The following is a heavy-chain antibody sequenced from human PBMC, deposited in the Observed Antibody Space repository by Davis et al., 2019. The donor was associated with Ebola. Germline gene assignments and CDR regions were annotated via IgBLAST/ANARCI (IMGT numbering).Heavy chain of an antibody. J-gene: IGHJ4*02. Sequence: GESLKISCAASGFTFSSYGMHWVRQAPGKGLEWVAVISYDGSNKYYADSVKGRFTISRDNSKNTLYLQMNSLRAEDTAVYYCARVDGGILWGDFDYWGQGTLVTVSS. V-gene: IGHV3-33*08. CDR2: ISYDGSNK. CDR1: GFTFSSYG. D-gene: IGHD4-23*01. CDR3: ARVDGGILWGDFDY.